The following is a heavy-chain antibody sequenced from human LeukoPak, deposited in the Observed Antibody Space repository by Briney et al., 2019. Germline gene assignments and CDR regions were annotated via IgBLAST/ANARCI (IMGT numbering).Heavy chain of an antibody. CDR1: GGSVSSGSYY. D-gene: IGHD4-23*01. V-gene: IGHV4-61*01. CDR2: IYYSGST. Sequence: SETLSLTCTVSGGSVSSGSYYWSWIRQPPGQGLEWIGYIYYSGSTNYNPSLKSRVTISVDTSKNQFSLKLSSVTAADTAVYYCARDPTTVVAFDIWGQGTMVTVSS. CDR3: ARDPTTVVAFDI. J-gene: IGHJ3*02.